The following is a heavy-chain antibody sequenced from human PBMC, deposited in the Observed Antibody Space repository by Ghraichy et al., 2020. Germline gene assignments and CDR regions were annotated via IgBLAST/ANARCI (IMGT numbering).Heavy chain of an antibody. CDR3: ASSARTAAAGLEV. Sequence: SETLSLTCTVSGGSISSYYWSWIRQPPGKGLEWIGYIYYSGSTNYNPSLKSRVTISVDTSKNQFSLKLSSVTAADTAVYYCASSARTAAAGLEVWGQGTLVTVSS. CDR1: GGSISSYY. D-gene: IGHD6-13*01. J-gene: IGHJ4*02. V-gene: IGHV4-59*01. CDR2: IYYSGST.